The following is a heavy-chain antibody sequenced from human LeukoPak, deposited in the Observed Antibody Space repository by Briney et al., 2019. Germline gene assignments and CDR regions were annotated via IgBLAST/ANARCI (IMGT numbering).Heavy chain of an antibody. J-gene: IGHJ6*03. CDR2: ISWNSGSI. CDR1: GFTFDDYA. CDR3: ARETPYYYYMDV. V-gene: IGHV3-9*01. Sequence: GGSLRLSCAASGFTFDDYAMHWVRQAPGKGLEWVSGISWNSGSIGYADSVKGRFTISRDNAKNSLYLQMNSLRAEDTAVYYCARETPYYYYMDVWGKGTTVTVSS.